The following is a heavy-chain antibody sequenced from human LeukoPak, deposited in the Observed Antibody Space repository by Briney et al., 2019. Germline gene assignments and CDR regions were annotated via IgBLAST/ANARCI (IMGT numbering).Heavy chain of an antibody. J-gene: IGHJ6*02. CDR3: ARDCEDIVVVFGMDV. CDR2: INSDGSEG. D-gene: IGHD2-2*01. V-gene: IGHV3-7*03. CDR1: GFTFSGFW. Sequence: PGGSLRLSCAVSGFTFSGFWMSWSRQAPGKGLEWVASINSDGSEGYYADVVKGRFTISRDNAKNSLYLQINSLRAEDTAVYYCARDCEDIVVVFGMDVWGQGATVTVSS.